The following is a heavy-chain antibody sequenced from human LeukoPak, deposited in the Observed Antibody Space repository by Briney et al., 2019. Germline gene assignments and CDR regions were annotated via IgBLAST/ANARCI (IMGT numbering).Heavy chain of an antibody. V-gene: IGHV1-18*01. J-gene: IGHJ6*03. CDR3: ARQQLSWRGDYYDHYYMDV. D-gene: IGHD6-13*01. Sequence: ASVKVSCKASGDTFSSYAISWVRQAPGQGLEWMGWISAYNGKTNYARRLQGRVTMTTETSTTTAYMELRSLTSDDTAVYFCARQQLSWRGDYYDHYYMDVWGKGTTVTVSS. CDR1: GDTFSSYA. CDR2: ISAYNGKT.